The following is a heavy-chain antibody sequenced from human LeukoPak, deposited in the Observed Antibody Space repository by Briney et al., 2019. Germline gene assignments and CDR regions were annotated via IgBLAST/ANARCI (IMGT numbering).Heavy chain of an antibody. J-gene: IGHJ5*02. Sequence: GASVKASCKPSGYTLTSNDINWVRQSTGQGLEWLGWMNANSGDTGYAQNFQGRVTMTRDTSISTAYLELSSLRSEDTAVYYCARGAGSHGQDWFDPWGQGTLVIVSS. CDR1: GYTLTSND. D-gene: IGHD2-15*01. CDR3: ARGAGSHGQDWFDP. V-gene: IGHV1-8*01. CDR2: MNANSGDT.